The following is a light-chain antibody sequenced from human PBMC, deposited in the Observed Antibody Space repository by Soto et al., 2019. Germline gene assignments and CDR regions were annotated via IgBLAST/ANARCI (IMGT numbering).Light chain of an antibody. CDR2: RNN. V-gene: IGLV1-47*01. CDR1: SSNIGSSY. Sequence: QSVLTQPPSASGTPGQRVSISCSGSSSNIGSSYVYWYQQLPGTAPKLLIYRNNQRPSGVPERFSGSKSGTSASLAISGLRSDDESDYYCVAWDDSLSGYVFGTGTKVTVL. CDR3: VAWDDSLSGYV. J-gene: IGLJ1*01.